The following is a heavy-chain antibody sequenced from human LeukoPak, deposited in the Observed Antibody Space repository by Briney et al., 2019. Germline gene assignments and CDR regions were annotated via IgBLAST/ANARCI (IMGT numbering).Heavy chain of an antibody. CDR3: ANRPGLLWFGELTENAFDI. J-gene: IGHJ3*02. V-gene: IGHV3-23*01. CDR2: ISGSGGST. CDR1: GFTFSSYA. Sequence: PGGSLRLSCAASGFTFSSYAMSWVRQAPGKGLEWVSAISGSGGSTYYADSVKGRFTISRDNSKNTLYLQMNSLRAEDTAVYYCANRPGLLWFGELTENAFDIWGQGTMVTVSS. D-gene: IGHD3-10*01.